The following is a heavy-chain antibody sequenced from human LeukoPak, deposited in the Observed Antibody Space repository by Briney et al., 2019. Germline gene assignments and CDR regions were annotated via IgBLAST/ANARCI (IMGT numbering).Heavy chain of an antibody. Sequence: GGSLRLSCAASGFTFSSYSMNWVRQAPGKGLEWVSSISSSSSYIYYADSVKGRFTISRDNAKNSLYLQMNSLRAEDTAVYYCARDRFYGSGSYRWDYWGQGTLVTVSS. CDR3: ARDRFYGSGSYRWDY. V-gene: IGHV3-21*01. J-gene: IGHJ4*02. D-gene: IGHD3-10*01. CDR2: ISSSSSYI. CDR1: GFTFSSYS.